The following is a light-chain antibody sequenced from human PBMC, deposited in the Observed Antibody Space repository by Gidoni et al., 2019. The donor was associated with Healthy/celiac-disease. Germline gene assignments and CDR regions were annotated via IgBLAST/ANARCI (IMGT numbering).Light chain of an antibody. CDR1: SGHSSYA. CDR2: LNSDGSH. Sequence: QLVLTQSPSASASLGVSVKLTCTLRSGHSSYAIAWHQQQPEKGHRYLMKLNSDGSHSKGDGIPDRFSGSSSGAERYLTISSLQSEDEADYYCQTWGTGSVVFGGGTKLTVL. CDR3: QTWGTGSVV. J-gene: IGLJ2*01. V-gene: IGLV4-69*01.